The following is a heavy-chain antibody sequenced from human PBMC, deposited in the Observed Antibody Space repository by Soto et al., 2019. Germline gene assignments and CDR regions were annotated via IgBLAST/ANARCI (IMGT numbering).Heavy chain of an antibody. D-gene: IGHD2-2*01. CDR3: ARGRGVVVPAATHNWFDP. Sequence: QVQLQQWGAGLLKPSETLSLTCAVYGGSFSGYYWSWIRQPPGKGLEWIGEINHSGSTNYNPSLKSRVTISVDTSKNQFSLKLSSVTAADTAVYYCARGRGVVVPAATHNWFDPWGQGTLVTVSS. V-gene: IGHV4-34*01. J-gene: IGHJ5*02. CDR1: GGSFSGYY. CDR2: INHSGST.